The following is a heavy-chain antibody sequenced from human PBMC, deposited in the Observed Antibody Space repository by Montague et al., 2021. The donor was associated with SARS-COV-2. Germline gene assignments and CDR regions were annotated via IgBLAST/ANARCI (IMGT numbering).Heavy chain of an antibody. V-gene: IGHV4-59*02. CDR2: IFYSGST. CDR3: AKASRGYGGDFDS. CDR1: GDSVNRNY. J-gene: IGHJ4*02. D-gene: IGHD4-23*01. Sequence: SETLSLTCSVSGDSVNRNYWCWVRQPPGKGLEWLGYIFYSGSTYNPPLNSRVTMSIDTSRNHISLNLISVTAADTAVSYCAKASRGYGGDFDSWGQGTLVIVSS.